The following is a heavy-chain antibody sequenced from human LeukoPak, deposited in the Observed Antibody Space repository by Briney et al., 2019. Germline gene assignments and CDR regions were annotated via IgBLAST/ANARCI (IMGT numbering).Heavy chain of an antibody. D-gene: IGHD3-3*01. V-gene: IGHV3-74*01. CDR1: GFTFSAFW. CDR2: INSDGSST. J-gene: IGHJ4*02. Sequence: GGSLRLSCAASGFTFSAFWMHWVRQAPGKGLVWVSRINSDGSSTTYADSVKGRFTVSRDNAKNTLFLQMNSLRAEDTAVYYCTRDFDFSSAIWGQGTLVTVSS. CDR3: TRDFDFSSAI.